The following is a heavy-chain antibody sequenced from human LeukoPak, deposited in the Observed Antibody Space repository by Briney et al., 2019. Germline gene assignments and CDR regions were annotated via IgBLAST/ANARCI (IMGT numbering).Heavy chain of an antibody. CDR2: IYYSGST. D-gene: IGHD6-13*01. Sequence: SETLSLTCTVSGGSISSYYWSWVRQPPGKGLEWIGYIYYSGSTNYNPSLKSRVTISVDTSKNQFSLKLSSVTAADTAVYYCARDRVLSRVEYSSSWYYYYYGMDVWGQGTTVTVSS. CDR3: ARDRVLSRVEYSSSWYYYYYGMDV. J-gene: IGHJ6*02. CDR1: GGSISSYY. V-gene: IGHV4-59*01.